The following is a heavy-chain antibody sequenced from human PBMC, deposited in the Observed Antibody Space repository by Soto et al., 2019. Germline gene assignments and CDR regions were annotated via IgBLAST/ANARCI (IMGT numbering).Heavy chain of an antibody. Sequence: QVQLVESGGGVVQPGRSLRLSCAASGFTFSSYGMHWVRQAPGKGLEWVAVISYDGSNKYYADSVKGRFTISRDNSKNTLYLQMNSLRAEDTAVYYCANGRVGGIAAPFDYWGQGTLVTVSS. CDR1: GFTFSSYG. J-gene: IGHJ4*02. CDR3: ANGRVGGIAAPFDY. V-gene: IGHV3-30*18. CDR2: ISYDGSNK. D-gene: IGHD6-13*01.